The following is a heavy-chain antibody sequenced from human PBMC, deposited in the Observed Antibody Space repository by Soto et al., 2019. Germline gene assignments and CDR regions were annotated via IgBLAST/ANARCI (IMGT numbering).Heavy chain of an antibody. CDR2: INHGGTT. CDR1: GGSFSGYS. CDR3: ASTEKDCSGGSCQSRGFDK. Sequence: SETLSLTCAVYGGSFSGYSWNWIRQPPGKGLEWIGEINHGGTTSYSPSLKSRVTLSVDASKNQFSLKLTSVTAADTAIYYCASTEKDCSGGSCQSRGFDKWGQGTLVT. V-gene: IGHV4-34*01. D-gene: IGHD2-15*01. J-gene: IGHJ4*02.